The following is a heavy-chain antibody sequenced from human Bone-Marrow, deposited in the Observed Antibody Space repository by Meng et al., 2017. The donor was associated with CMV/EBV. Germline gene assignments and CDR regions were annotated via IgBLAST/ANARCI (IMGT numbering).Heavy chain of an antibody. CDR1: GFTFSSYA. J-gene: IGHJ4*02. Sequence: GESLKISCAASGFTFSSYAMHWVRQAPGKGLEWVAVISYDGSNKYYADSVKGRFTISRDNSKNTLYLQMNSLRTEDTAVYYCARVIRYSEDYWGQGTLVTVSS. D-gene: IGHD2-15*01. V-gene: IGHV3-30*04. CDR2: ISYDGSNK. CDR3: ARVIRYSEDY.